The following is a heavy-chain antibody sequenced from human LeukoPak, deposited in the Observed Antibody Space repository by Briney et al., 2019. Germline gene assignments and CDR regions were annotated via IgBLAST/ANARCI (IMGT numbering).Heavy chain of an antibody. Sequence: ASVTVSCKASGYTFTGYYIHWVRQAPGQGLEWMGWINPDSGGTKYAQKFQGRVTMTRDTSISTAYMELSRLTSDDTAVYYCAREGQYYDTSAFFDYWGQGLMVTVSS. CDR3: AREGQYYDTSAFFDY. J-gene: IGHJ4*02. CDR2: INPDSGGT. D-gene: IGHD3-22*01. V-gene: IGHV1-2*02. CDR1: GYTFTGYY.